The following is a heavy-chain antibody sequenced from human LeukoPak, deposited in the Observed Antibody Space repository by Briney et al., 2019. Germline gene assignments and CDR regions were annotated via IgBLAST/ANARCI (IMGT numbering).Heavy chain of an antibody. D-gene: IGHD4-17*01. CDR1: GFTFDDYA. Sequence: GGSLRLSCAASGFTFDDYAMHWVRQAPGKGLEWVSGISWNSGSIGYADSVKGRFTISRDNAKNSLYLQMNSLRAEDTALYYCAKDLTSTTVTAFDYWGQGTLVTVSS. CDR2: ISWNSGSI. V-gene: IGHV3-9*01. CDR3: AKDLTSTTVTAFDY. J-gene: IGHJ4*02.